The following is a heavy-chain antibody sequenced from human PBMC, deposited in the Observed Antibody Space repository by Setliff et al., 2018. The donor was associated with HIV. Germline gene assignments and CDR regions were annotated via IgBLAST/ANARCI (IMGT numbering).Heavy chain of an antibody. V-gene: IGHV1-69*13. CDR3: ARGGRVVPAATGSNAYDI. D-gene: IGHD2-2*01. CDR1: GGTFSSYD. CDR2: IIPVFGET. Sequence: ASLKVSCKASGGTFSSYDISWVRQAPGQGLEWMGRIIPVFGETNYAQKFQGRVTITADEFTSIAYMELSSLRSEDTAVYYCARGGRVVPAATGSNAYDIWGQGTKVTVSS. J-gene: IGHJ3*02.